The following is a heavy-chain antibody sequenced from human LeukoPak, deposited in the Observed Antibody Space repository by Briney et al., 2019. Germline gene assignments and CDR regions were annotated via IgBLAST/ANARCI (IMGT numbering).Heavy chain of an antibody. Sequence: PGGSLRLSCAASGFTFSSYSMNWVRQTPGKGLEWVSSISGSGTYIYYADSVKGRFTTSRDNAKNSLYLQMNSLRAEDTAVYYCARTRRYDFWSGYYDNDAFDIWGQGTMVTVSS. D-gene: IGHD3-3*01. CDR2: ISGSGTYI. J-gene: IGHJ3*02. CDR3: ARTRRYDFWSGYYDNDAFDI. CDR1: GFTFSSYS. V-gene: IGHV3-21*01.